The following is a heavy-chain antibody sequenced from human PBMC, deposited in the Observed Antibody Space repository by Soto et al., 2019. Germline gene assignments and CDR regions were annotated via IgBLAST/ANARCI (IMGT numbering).Heavy chain of an antibody. V-gene: IGHV1-2*04. Sequence: ASVKVSCKASGYTFTGYYMHWVRQAPGQGLEWMGWINPNSGGTNYAQKFQGWVTMTRDTSISTVYMELSRLRSYDTAVYYCARKTGVGAFDIWGQGTMVTVSS. CDR3: ARKTGVGAFDI. CDR2: INPNSGGT. CDR1: GYTFTGYY. D-gene: IGHD7-27*01. J-gene: IGHJ3*02.